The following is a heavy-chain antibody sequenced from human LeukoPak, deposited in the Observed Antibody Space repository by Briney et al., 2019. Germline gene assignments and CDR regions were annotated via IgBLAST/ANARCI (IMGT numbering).Heavy chain of an antibody. D-gene: IGHD3-22*01. CDR1: GGSISSYY. CDR3: ARDNYDNSGYYFDY. V-gene: IGHV4-59*12. J-gene: IGHJ4*02. CDR2: IYHSGRT. Sequence: QPSETLSLTCTVSGGSISSYYWSWVRQPPGKGLEWIGEIYHSGRTNYTPSLKSRVTISVDKSKNQLSLKLSSVTAADTAVYYCARDNYDNSGYYFDYWGQGTLVTVSS.